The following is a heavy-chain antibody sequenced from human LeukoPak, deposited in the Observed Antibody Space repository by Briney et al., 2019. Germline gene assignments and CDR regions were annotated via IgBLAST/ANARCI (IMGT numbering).Heavy chain of an antibody. D-gene: IGHD5-12*01. J-gene: IGHJ6*03. Sequence: ASVKVSCEASGYTFTSYYMHWVRQAPGQGLEWMGIINPSGGSTSYAQKFQSRVTMTRDMSTSTVYMELSSLRSEDTAVYYCARDSGLSYYYYMDVWGKGTTVTVSS. CDR1: GYTFTSYY. CDR2: INPSGGST. V-gene: IGHV1-46*01. CDR3: ARDSGLSYYYYMDV.